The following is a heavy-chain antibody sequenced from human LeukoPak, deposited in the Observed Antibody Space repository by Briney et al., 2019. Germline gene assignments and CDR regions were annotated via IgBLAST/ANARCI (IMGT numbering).Heavy chain of an antibody. CDR2: IKQDGSEK. CDR3: ARLPLGYCSSTSCPDAFDI. D-gene: IGHD2-2*01. V-gene: IGHV3-7*01. J-gene: IGHJ3*02. CDR1: GFTFSSYW. Sequence: PGGSLRLSCAASGFTFSSYWMSWVRQAPGKGLEWVANIKQDGSEKYYVDSVKGRFTISRDNAKNSLYLQMNSLRAEDTAVYYCARLPLGYCSSTSCPDAFDIWGQGTMVTVSS.